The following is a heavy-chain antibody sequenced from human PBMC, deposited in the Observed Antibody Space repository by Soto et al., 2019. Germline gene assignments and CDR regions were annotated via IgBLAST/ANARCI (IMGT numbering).Heavy chain of an antibody. D-gene: IGHD3-3*01. CDR3: ARGQRFSDWFDP. CDR2: IYSSGST. CDR1: GGAIGSHY. Sequence: SETLSLTCTISGGAIGSHYWTWIRKPDGQGLEWIGRIYSSGSTQYNPSLQSRVTMSLDTSKNQFSLRLESVTAADTAVYYCARGQRFSDWFDPWGQGTLVTVSS. J-gene: IGHJ5*02. V-gene: IGHV4-4*07.